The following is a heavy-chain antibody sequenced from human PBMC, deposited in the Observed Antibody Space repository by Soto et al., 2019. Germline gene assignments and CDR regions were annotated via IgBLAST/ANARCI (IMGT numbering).Heavy chain of an antibody. CDR1: GFTFSSYS. J-gene: IGHJ6*02. Sequence: GGSLRLSCAASGFTFSSYSMNWVRQAPGKGLEWVSSISSSSSYIYYADSVKGRFTTSRDNAKNSLYLQMNSLRAEDTAVYYCARDRGDYYYYGMDVWGQGTTVTVSS. CDR2: ISSSSSYI. CDR3: ARDRGDYYYYGMDV. V-gene: IGHV3-21*01.